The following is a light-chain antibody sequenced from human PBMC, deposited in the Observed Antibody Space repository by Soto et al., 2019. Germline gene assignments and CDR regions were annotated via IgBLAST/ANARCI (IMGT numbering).Light chain of an antibody. J-gene: IGKJ1*01. CDR1: QTVSSSS. CDR3: QQYGSSPRP. CDR2: GAS. V-gene: IGKV3-20*01. Sequence: LSPGTVSLSQGERATLSCRASQTVSSSSLAWYQQKPGQAPRLLIFGASTRAAGFPDRFSGSGSGTDFTLTISRLEPEDFAVYYCQQYGSSPRPFGQVTKVAIK.